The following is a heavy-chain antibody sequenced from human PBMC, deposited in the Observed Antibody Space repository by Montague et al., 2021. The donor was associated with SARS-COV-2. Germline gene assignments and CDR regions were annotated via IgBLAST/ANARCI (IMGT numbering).Heavy chain of an antibody. Sequence: QSGAEVKTPGESLRISCKGSGYSFTSYWISWIRQSPGKGLEWIAGINHSGTTNYNFNPSLRSRVTISVDTSKSQFSLKLSSVTAADTGVYYCARWDPQTLTLIGLRGKSASDYWGQGTLVTVSS. CDR1: GYSFTSYW. J-gene: IGHJ4*02. CDR2: INHSGTTNY. D-gene: IGHD4-23*01. V-gene: IGHV5-10-1*01. CDR3: ARWDPQTLTLIGLRGKSASDY.